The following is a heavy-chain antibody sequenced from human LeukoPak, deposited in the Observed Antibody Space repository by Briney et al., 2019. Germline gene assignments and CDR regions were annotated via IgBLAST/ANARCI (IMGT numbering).Heavy chain of an antibody. J-gene: IGHJ4*02. CDR2: TYYRSKWYN. CDR1: GDRVSSNSAA. Sequence: SQTLSLTCAISGDRVSSNSAAWNWIRQSPSRGLEWLGRTYYRSKWYNDYAVSVKSRITINPDTSKNQFSLKLSSVTAADTAVYYCAREGSYPPYYFDYWGQGTLVTVSS. CDR3: AREGSYPPYYFDY. D-gene: IGHD1-26*01. V-gene: IGHV6-1*01.